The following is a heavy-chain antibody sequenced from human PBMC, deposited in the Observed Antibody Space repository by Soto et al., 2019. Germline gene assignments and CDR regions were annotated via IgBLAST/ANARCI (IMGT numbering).Heavy chain of an antibody. V-gene: IGHV1-69*13. J-gene: IGHJ6*02. CDR3: ARADIIPIVVVPAAIYYYYGMDV. Sequence: SVKVSCKASGGTFSSYAISWVRQAPGQGLEWMGGIIPIFGTANYAQKFQGRVTITADESTSTAYMELSSLRSEDAAVYYCARADIIPIVVVPAAIYYYYGMDVWGQGTTVTVSS. CDR1: GGTFSSYA. D-gene: IGHD2-2*01. CDR2: IIPIFGTA.